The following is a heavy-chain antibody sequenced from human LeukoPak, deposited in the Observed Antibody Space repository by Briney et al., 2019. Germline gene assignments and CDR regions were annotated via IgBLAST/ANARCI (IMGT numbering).Heavy chain of an antibody. CDR2: ISSSSSTI. Sequence: HPGGSLRLSCAASGFTFSSYAMSWVRQAPGKGLEWVSYISSSSSTIYYADSVKGRFTISRDNAKNSLYLQMNSLRAEDTAVYYCARVLDQLLYPGGWFDPWGQGTLVTVSS. CDR1: GFTFSSYA. V-gene: IGHV3-48*01. D-gene: IGHD2-2*02. J-gene: IGHJ5*02. CDR3: ARVLDQLLYPGGWFDP.